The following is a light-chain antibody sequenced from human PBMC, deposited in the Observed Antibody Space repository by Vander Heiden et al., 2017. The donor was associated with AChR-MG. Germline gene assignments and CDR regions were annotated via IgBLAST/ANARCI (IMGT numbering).Light chain of an antibody. J-gene: IGKJ1*01. CDR1: QSISRW. Sequence: DIQLTQSPSTLSASVGDRVTITCRARQSISRWLAWYRQKPGKAPQLLIYQAASLQGGVPSRFSGSGSGTEFTLAISGLQPEDFATYYCQQYNIDTGLETFGQGTKVEIK. CDR3: QQYNIDTGLET. V-gene: IGKV1-5*03. CDR2: QAA.